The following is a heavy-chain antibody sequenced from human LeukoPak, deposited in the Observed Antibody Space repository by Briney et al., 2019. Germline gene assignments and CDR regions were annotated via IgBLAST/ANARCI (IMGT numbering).Heavy chain of an antibody. CDR1: GFTFSSYA. J-gene: IGHJ6*02. V-gene: IGHV3-30-3*01. CDR3: ARGSGGRTIWVVVPAAQSSNYYYYGMDV. D-gene: IGHD2-2*01. CDR2: ISYGGSNK. Sequence: GGSLRLSCAASGFTFSSYAMHWVRQAPGKGLEWVAVISYGGSNKYYADSVKGRFTISRDNSKNTLYLQMNSLRAEDTAVYYCARGSGGRTIWVVVPAAQSSNYYYYGMDVWGQGTTVTVSS.